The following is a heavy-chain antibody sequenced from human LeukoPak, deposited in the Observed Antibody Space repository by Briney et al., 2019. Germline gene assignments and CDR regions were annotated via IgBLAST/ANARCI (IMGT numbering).Heavy chain of an antibody. CDR3: ARVGAAAGTAFDI. D-gene: IGHD6-13*01. J-gene: IGHJ3*02. CDR2: IIPIFGTA. CDR1: GGTFSSYA. V-gene: IGHV1-69*01. Sequence: GSSVKVSCKASGGTFSSYAISWVRQAPGQGLEWMGGIIPIFGTANYAQKFQGRVTITADESTSTAYMELSRLRSDDTAVYYCARVGAAAGTAFDIWGQGTMVTVSS.